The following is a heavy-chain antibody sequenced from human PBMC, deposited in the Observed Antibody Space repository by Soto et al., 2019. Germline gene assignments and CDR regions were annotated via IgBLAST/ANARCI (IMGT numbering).Heavy chain of an antibody. CDR1: GFTFSSYS. J-gene: IGHJ4*02. CDR3: ARDAANIVGATESEFDY. V-gene: IGHV3-21*01. Sequence: GGSLRLSCAASGFTFSSYSMNWVRQAPGKGLEWVSSISSSSSYIYYADSVKGRFTISRDNAKNSLYLQMNSLRAEDTAVYYCARDAANIVGATESEFDYWGQGTLVTVSS. D-gene: IGHD1-26*01. CDR2: ISSSSSYI.